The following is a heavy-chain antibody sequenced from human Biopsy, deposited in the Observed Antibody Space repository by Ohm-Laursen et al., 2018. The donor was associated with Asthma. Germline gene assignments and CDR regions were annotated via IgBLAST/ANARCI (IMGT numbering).Heavy chain of an antibody. CDR3: ARGQKSAGDRWFDP. CDR2: IHHSGTS. J-gene: IGHJ5*02. CDR1: GDPITSGGCC. V-gene: IGHV4-31*03. Sequence: SQTLSLTCTVSGDPITSGGCCWNWIRQHPGKVLEWIGYIHHSGTSYFNPSLKSRVSFSRDTSKNQFSLSLTSVTAADTAVYYCARGQKSAGDRWFDPWGQGTLVTVSS. D-gene: IGHD6-13*01.